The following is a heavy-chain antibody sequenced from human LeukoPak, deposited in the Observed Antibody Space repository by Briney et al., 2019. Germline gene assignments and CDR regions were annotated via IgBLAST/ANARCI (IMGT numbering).Heavy chain of an antibody. CDR1: GFTFSSYD. J-gene: IGHJ4*02. Sequence: GGSLRLSCAASGFTFSSYDMHWVRQAPGKGLEWVAVISYDGSNNYYADSVKGRFTISRDNSKNTLYLQMNSLRAEDTAVYYCAKGDYALDYWGQGTLVTVSS. D-gene: IGHD4-17*01. CDR2: ISYDGSNN. V-gene: IGHV3-30*18. CDR3: AKGDYALDY.